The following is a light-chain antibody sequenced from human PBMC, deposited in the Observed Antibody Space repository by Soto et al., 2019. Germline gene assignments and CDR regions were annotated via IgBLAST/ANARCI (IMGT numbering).Light chain of an antibody. CDR1: ESVVSTSNNKNY. V-gene: IGKV4-1*01. CDR2: WAS. Sequence: DFVMTQSLDSLDVSLGERASINFKSSESVVSTSNNKNYLAWFQHKPGQPPKLVIYWASVRASGVPDRFSGSGSGTDFTLTISSLQAEDVAVYYCQQYHSDPITFGQGTRLEIK. CDR3: QQYHSDPIT. J-gene: IGKJ5*01.